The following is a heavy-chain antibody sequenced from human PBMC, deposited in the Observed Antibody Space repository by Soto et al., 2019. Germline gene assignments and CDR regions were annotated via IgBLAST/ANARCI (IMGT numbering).Heavy chain of an antibody. J-gene: IGHJ6*03. CDR1: GFTFGDYA. CDR3: TRDKSGYSGYDPKYYYYMDV. V-gene: IGHV3-49*03. Sequence: GGSLRLSCTASGFTFGDYAMSWFRQAPGKGLEWVGFIRSKAYGGTTEYAASVKGRLTISRDESKSIAYLQMNSLKTEDTAVYYCTRDKSGYSGYDPKYYYYMDVWGKGTTVTVSS. D-gene: IGHD5-12*01. CDR2: IRSKAYGGTT.